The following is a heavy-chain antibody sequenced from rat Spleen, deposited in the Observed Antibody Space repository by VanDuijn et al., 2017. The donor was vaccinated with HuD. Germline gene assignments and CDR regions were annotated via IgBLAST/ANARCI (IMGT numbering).Heavy chain of an antibody. Sequence: QVQLKESGPGLVQPSQTLSLTCTVSGFSLTSYHVSWVRQPPGKGLEWMCVIWTGGSTAYNPSFQSRLSVSRDISKSQVFLIMNSLQTEGTATYYCVRANRESYAHFDYWGQGVMVTVSS. CDR2: IWTGGST. CDR1: GFSLTSYH. J-gene: IGHJ2*01. CDR3: VRANRESYAHFDY. D-gene: IGHD1-12*01. V-gene: IGHV2-43*01.